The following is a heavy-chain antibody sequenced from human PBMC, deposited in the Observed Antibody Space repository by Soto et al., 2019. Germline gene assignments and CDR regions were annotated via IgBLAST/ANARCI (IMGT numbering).Heavy chain of an antibody. D-gene: IGHD3-3*01. CDR2: ISAYNGNT. Sequence: QVQLVQSGAEVKKPGASVKVSCKASGYTFTSSGISWVRQAPGQGLEWMGWISAYNGNTNYAQKLQGRVTMTTDTTTSTAYMVLRSLRSDDTAVYYCARDHYDFWSGSTYYFDYWGQGTLVTVSS. CDR1: GYTFTSSG. J-gene: IGHJ4*02. V-gene: IGHV1-18*01. CDR3: ARDHYDFWSGSTYYFDY.